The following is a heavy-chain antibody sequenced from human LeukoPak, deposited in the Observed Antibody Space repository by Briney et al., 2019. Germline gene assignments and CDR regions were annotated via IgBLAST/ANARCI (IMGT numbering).Heavy chain of an antibody. J-gene: IGHJ4*02. CDR1: GYSISSGYY. Sequence: SETLSFTCTVSGYSISSGYYWGWIRQPPGKGLEWIGSIYHSGSTYYNPSLKSRVTISGDTSKNQVSLKLSAVTAADTAVYYCARGRTTRTAFDSWAQGPLVTVSS. V-gene: IGHV4-38-2*02. CDR2: IYHSGST. CDR3: ARGRTTRTAFDS. D-gene: IGHD1-1*01.